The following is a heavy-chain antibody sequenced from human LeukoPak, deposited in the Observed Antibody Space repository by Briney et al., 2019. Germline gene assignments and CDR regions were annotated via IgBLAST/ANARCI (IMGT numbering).Heavy chain of an antibody. D-gene: IGHD3-10*01. J-gene: IGHJ4*02. Sequence: GGSLRLSCAASGFTFSSYWMHWVRQDPGKGLVWVSHINNDGSITNYADSVKGRFAISRDNAKNTLYLQMNSLSAEDTAVYYCAKDLHYGSADYWGQGTLVTVSS. CDR1: GFTFSSYW. V-gene: IGHV3-74*01. CDR2: INNDGSIT. CDR3: AKDLHYGSADY.